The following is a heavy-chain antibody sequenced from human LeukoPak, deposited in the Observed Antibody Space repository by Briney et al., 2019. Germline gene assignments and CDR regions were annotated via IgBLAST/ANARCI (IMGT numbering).Heavy chain of an antibody. CDR3: ARGSGVSYGYYFDY. CDR1: GGSISSYY. Sequence: SETLSLTCTVSGGSISSYYWSWIRQPPGKGLEWIGRIYLSGSTNYNPSLKSRVTISVDTSKNQFSLKLSSVTAADTAVYYCARGSGVSYGYYFDYWGQGTLVTVSS. D-gene: IGHD5-18*01. J-gene: IGHJ4*02. V-gene: IGHV4-59*08. CDR2: IYLSGST.